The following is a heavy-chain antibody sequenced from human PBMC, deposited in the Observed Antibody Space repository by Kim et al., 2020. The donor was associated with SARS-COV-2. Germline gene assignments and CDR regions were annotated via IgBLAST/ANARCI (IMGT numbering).Heavy chain of an antibody. CDR2: GAT. CDR3: AAGNDAFDI. J-gene: IGHJ3*02. V-gene: IGHV3-13*01. Sequence: GATYYPDSVKGRFTIYRENAKNSLYLQMNSLRAGDTAVYYCAAGNDAFDIWGQGTMVTVSS.